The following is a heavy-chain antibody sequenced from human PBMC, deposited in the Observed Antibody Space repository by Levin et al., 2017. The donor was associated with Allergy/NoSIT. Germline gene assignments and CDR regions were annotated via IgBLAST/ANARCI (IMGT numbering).Heavy chain of an antibody. CDR3: ARETFTMIRGVIIRYYYYAMDV. D-gene: IGHD3-10*01. Sequence: GASVKVSCKASGGTFTTYAISWVRQAPGQGLQWMGVIIPMFGTTNYAQKYQGRVTITADESTSTAYMELSSLRSEDMAVYYCARETFTMIRGVIIRYYYYAMDVWGQGTTVTVSS. J-gene: IGHJ6*02. CDR1: GGTFTTYA. CDR2: IIPMFGTT. V-gene: IGHV1-69*13.